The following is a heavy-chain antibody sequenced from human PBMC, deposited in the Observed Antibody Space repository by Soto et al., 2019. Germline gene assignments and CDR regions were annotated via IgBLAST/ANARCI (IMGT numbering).Heavy chain of an antibody. CDR1: GFTLNDYQ. CDR2: ISGTSGDT. J-gene: IGHJ4*02. CDR3: ARDGPCFRPSGHFDE. Sequence: QVQLVESGGGLVKPGGSLRLSCAASGFTLNDYQMTWIRQAPGKGLELIACISGTSGDTDYADSVKGRFTISKDNAKNSLYLQMNSMRAEDTAIYYCARDGPCFRPSGHFDEWGQGTPVTVSS. D-gene: IGHD1-26*01. V-gene: IGHV3-11*05.